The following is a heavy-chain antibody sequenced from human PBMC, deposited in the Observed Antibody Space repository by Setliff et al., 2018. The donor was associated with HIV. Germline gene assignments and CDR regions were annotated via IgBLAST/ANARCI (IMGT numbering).Heavy chain of an antibody. CDR1: GVSISNYY. D-gene: IGHD5-18*01. J-gene: IGHJ5*01. Sequence: PSETLSLTCTVSGVSISNYYWSWIRQPPGKGLEWIGCMYHSGGTYYNPSLKSRVTISVDTSNNQFSLRMNSVTAADTAVYYCATDTSISWFYHWGQGTLVTVSS. V-gene: IGHV4-59*04. CDR2: MYHSGGT. CDR3: ATDTSISWFYH.